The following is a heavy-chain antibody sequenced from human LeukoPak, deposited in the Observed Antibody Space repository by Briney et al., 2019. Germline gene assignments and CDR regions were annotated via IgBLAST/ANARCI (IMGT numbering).Heavy chain of an antibody. J-gene: IGHJ4*03. D-gene: IGHD6-13*01. Sequence: VGSLCLSRAASGFTFSSYWMSWVRQAPGKGLEWVANIKQDGSEKFSVDSVKGRFTISRDNAKNSLYLQMNSLRVEDTAVYYCARGAAAAGTYYFDYWGNRAIVSVSS. CDR3: ARGAAAAGTYYFDY. CDR2: IKQDGSEK. V-gene: IGHV3-7*05. CDR1: GFTFSSYW.